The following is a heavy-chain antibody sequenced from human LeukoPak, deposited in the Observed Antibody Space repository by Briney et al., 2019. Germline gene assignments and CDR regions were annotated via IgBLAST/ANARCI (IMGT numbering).Heavy chain of an antibody. J-gene: IGHJ4*02. Sequence: GGSLRVSCAASGFTFSTYSMNWVRQAPGKGLEWVSYISSGSSTIYYADSVKGRFTISRDNAKNSLYLQMNSLRAEDTAVYYCANSAGGSGYYRPLDYWGQGTLVTVSS. D-gene: IGHD3-22*01. CDR2: ISSGSSTI. CDR1: GFTFSTYS. V-gene: IGHV3-48*01. CDR3: ANSAGGSGYYRPLDY.